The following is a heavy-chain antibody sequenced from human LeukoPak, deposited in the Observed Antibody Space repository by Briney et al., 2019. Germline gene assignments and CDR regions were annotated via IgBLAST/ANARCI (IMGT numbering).Heavy chain of an antibody. D-gene: IGHD3-16*01. V-gene: IGHV4-59*11. Sequence: SETLSLTCTVSGGSLSGHYWSWIRQPPGKRLEWIGYVSYTGRTKYNPSLQSRVTISIDTSKSQFSLKLTSVTSADTAVYYCARTFIPPYYYYMDVWGKGTTVTVSS. J-gene: IGHJ6*03. CDR2: VSYTGRT. CDR1: GGSLSGHY. CDR3: ARTFIPPYYYYMDV.